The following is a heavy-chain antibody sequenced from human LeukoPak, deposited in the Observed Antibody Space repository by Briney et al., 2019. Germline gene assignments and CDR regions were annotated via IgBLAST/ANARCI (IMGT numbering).Heavy chain of an antibody. Sequence: GNVNYYVDSVKGRFTISRDNAKNSLYLQMSNLRAEDTAVYFCARGGGLEVWGQGATVTVSS. CDR2: GNVN. J-gene: IGHJ6*02. V-gene: IGHV3-7*04. CDR3: ARGGGLEV.